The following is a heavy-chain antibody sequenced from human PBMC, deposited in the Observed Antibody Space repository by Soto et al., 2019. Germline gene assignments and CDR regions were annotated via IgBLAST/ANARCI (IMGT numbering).Heavy chain of an antibody. CDR2: ISSSSSTI. D-gene: IGHD2-2*01. J-gene: IGHJ5*02. V-gene: IGHV3-48*01. CDR1: GFTFSSYS. Sequence: EVQLVESGGGLVQPGGSLRLSCAASGFTFSSYSMNWVRQAPGKGLEWVSYISSSSSTIYYADSVKGRFTISRDNAKNSLYLQMNSLRAEDTPVYYCARGGVYQLPSGRFDPWGQGTLVTVSS. CDR3: ARGGVYQLPSGRFDP.